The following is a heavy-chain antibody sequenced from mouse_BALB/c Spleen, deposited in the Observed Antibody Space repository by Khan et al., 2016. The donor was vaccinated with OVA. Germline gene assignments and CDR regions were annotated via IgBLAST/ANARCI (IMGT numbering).Heavy chain of an antibody. Sequence: QVQLQQSGPELVKPGASVKMSCKASGYTFSDYVISWVKLRTGQGLEWIGEIYPGSGSTYYNEKFKGKATLTADKPSSTAYMQLSSLTSEASAVYFCARSYDGAWFTYWGQGTLVTVS. J-gene: IGHJ3*01. CDR2: IYPGSGST. CDR1: GYTFSDYV. D-gene: IGHD1-1*01. V-gene: IGHV1-81*01. CDR3: ARSYDGAWFTY.